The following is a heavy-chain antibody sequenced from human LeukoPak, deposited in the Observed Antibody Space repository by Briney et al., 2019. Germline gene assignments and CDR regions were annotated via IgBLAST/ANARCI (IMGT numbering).Heavy chain of an antibody. D-gene: IGHD2-2*01. J-gene: IGHJ4*02. V-gene: IGHV3-21*01. Sequence: PGGSLRLSCAASGFTFSSYSVNWVRQAPGKGLEWVSSISSSSSYIYYADSVKGRFTISRDNAKNSLYLQMNSLRAEDTAVYYCARRYCSSTSCFDYWGQGTLVTVSS. CDR1: GFTFSSYS. CDR3: ARRYCSSTSCFDY. CDR2: ISSSSSYI.